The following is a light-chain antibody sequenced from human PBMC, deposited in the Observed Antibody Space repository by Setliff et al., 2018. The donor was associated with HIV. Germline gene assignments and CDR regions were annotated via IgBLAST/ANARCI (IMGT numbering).Light chain of an antibody. CDR3: CSNTGSNTYV. CDR1: SSDIGRYNL. CDR2: QAT. V-gene: IGLV2-23*01. Sequence: QSALTQPASVSGSPGQSITISCTGTSSDIGRYNLVSWYQQYPGKAPKLMIYQATKRPSGVSNRFSGSKSGNTASLTISGLQAEDEADYYCCSNTGSNTYVFGT. J-gene: IGLJ1*01.